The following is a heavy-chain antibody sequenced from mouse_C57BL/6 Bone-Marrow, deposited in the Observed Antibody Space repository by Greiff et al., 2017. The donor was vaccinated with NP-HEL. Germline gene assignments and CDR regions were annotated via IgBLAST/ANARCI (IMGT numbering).Heavy chain of an antibody. Sequence: QVQLQQPGAELVKPGASVKMSCKASGYTFTSYWITWVKQRPGQGLEWIGDIYPGSGSTNYNEKFKSKATLNVDTSSSTAYMQLSSLTSEDSAVYYCAREGSTVVAYYFDDWGQGTTLTVSS. CDR3: AREGSTVVAYYFDD. CDR1: GYTFTSYW. CDR2: IYPGSGST. V-gene: IGHV1-55*01. D-gene: IGHD1-1*01. J-gene: IGHJ2*01.